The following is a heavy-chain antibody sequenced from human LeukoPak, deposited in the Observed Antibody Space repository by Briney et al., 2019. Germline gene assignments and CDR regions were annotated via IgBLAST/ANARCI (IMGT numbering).Heavy chain of an antibody. Sequence: AGGAPGLSCTASGFPFCGYAMKWIRQAPGEGVGGVSTISHSAHGIFYTDSVKGRFTISRDNSNNTVYLQMNSLRAEDTALYYCAREEERFASWGYFKYWGQGALVTVSS. V-gene: IGHV3-23*01. J-gene: IGHJ4*02. CDR1: GFPFCGYA. D-gene: IGHD3-10*01. CDR3: AREEERFASWGYFKY. CDR2: ISHSAHGI.